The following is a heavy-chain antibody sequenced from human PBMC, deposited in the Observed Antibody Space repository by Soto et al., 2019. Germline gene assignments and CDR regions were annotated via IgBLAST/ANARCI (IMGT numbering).Heavy chain of an antibody. D-gene: IGHD6-19*01. J-gene: IGHJ4*02. CDR1: GGSISSGGYY. CDR2: TYYSGST. V-gene: IGHV4-31*03. Sequence: SETLSLTCTVSGGSISSGGYYWSWIRQHPGKGLEWIGYTYYSGSTYYNPSLKSRVTISVDTSKNQFSLKLSSVTAADTAVYYCARGSIAVAGTPDYWGQGTLVTVSS. CDR3: ARGSIAVAGTPDY.